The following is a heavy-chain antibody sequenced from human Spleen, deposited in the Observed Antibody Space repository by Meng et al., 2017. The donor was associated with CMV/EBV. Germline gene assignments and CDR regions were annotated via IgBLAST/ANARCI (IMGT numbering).Heavy chain of an antibody. D-gene: IGHD2-2*01. V-gene: IGHV3-73*01. CDR3: TRYQDIVVVPAAMEPYYYGMDV. CDR2: IRSKANSYAT. CDR1: GFTFSSYA. J-gene: IGHJ6*02. Sequence: ETLSLTCAASGFTFSSYAMNWVRQASGKGLEWVGRIRSKANSYATAYAASVKGRFTISRDDSKNTAYLQMNSLKTEDTAVYYCTRYQDIVVVPAAMEPYYYGMDVWGQGTTVTVSS.